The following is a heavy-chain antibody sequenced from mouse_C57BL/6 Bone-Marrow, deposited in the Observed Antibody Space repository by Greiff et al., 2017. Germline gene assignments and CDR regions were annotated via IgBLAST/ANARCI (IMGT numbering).Heavy chain of an antibody. CDR1: GYTFTSYT. V-gene: IGHV1-4*01. J-gene: IGHJ2*01. D-gene: IGHD4-1*01. Sequence: QVQLKESGAELARPGASVKMSCKASGYTFTSYTMHWVKQRPGQGLEWLGYIKPSSGYTKYNQKVKDKATLTADKSSSTTYMQQSSLTSEDSAVYYCARSTGIYFDYWGQGTTLTVSS. CDR3: ARSTGIYFDY. CDR2: IKPSSGYT.